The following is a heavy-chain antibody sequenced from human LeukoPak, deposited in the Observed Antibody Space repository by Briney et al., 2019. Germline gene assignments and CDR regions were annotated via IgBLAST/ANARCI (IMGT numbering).Heavy chain of an antibody. CDR3: ARSYGSGNYGNFDY. CDR1: SGSISSYY. V-gene: IGHV4-59*01. D-gene: IGHD3-10*01. J-gene: IGHJ4*02. CDR2: INYSGTP. Sequence: SESLSLTCNVSSGSISSYYWSWIRQPPGKGLEWIGFINYSGTPRYNPSLKSRVTISIDTSKNQFSLKLTSVTTADTAVYYCARSYGSGNYGNFDYWGKGTLVTVSS.